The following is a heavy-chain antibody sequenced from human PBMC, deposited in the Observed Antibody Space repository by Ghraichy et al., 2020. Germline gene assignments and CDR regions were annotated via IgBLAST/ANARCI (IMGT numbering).Heavy chain of an antibody. CDR2: IYYSGST. CDR1: GGSISSYY. D-gene: IGHD2-15*01. V-gene: IGHV4-59*01. CDR3: ARLTCSGGSCYLGY. J-gene: IGHJ4*02. Sequence: GSLRLSCTVSGGSISSYYWSWIRQPPGKGLEWIGYIYYSGSTNYNPSLKSRVTISVDTSKNQFSLKLSSVTAADTAVYYCARLTCSGGSCYLGYWGQGTLVTVSS.